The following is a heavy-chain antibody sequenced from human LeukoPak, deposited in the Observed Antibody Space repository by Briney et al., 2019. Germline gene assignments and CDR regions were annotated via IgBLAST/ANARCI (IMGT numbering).Heavy chain of an antibody. V-gene: IGHV3-30*18. CDR1: GFTFSSYG. CDR3: AKKSGSEYSPTRYGMDV. Sequence: GRSLRLSCAASGFTFSSYGMHWVRQAPGKGLEWVAVISYDGSNKYYADSVKGRFTISRDNSKNTPYLQMNSLRAEDTAVYYCAKKSGSEYSPTRYGMDVWGQGTTVTVSS. J-gene: IGHJ6*02. D-gene: IGHD6-6*01. CDR2: ISYDGSNK.